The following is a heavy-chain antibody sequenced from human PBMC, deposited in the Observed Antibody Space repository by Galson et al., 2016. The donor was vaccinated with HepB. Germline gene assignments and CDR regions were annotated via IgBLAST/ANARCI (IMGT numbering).Heavy chain of an antibody. D-gene: IGHD2-15*01. V-gene: IGHV5-51*01. J-gene: IGHJ4*02. CDR1: GYSFTNYW. Sequence: QSGAEVKKPGESLKISCKGSGYSFTNYWIGWVRQMPGKGLEWMGIISPGDSDTRYSSSFQGQVTISADKSINTAFLQWSSLKASDTATYYCARHSNSIAAIDSWGQGTLVTVSS. CDR2: ISPGDSDT. CDR3: ARHSNSIAAIDS.